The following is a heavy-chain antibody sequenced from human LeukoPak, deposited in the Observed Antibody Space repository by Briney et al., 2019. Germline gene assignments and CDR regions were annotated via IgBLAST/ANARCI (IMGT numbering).Heavy chain of an antibody. CDR1: GFTFGIYW. D-gene: IGHD6-19*01. CDR3: ARTGGWPLPYFDS. J-gene: IGHJ4*02. CDR2: IKQDGSEK. Sequence: GGSLRLSCAASGFTFGIYWMSWVRQAPGKGLEWVANIKQDGSEKDYVDSVKGRFTISRDNAKNSLYLHMNSLRAEDTAVYYCARTGGWPLPYFDSWGQGTLVTVSS. V-gene: IGHV3-7*01.